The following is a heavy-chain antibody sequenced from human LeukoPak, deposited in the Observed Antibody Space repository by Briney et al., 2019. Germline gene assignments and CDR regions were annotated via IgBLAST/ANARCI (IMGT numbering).Heavy chain of an antibody. J-gene: IGHJ4*02. Sequence: GGSLRLSCAASGFTFSSYAMSWVRQAPGKGLEWVSAISGSGGSTYYADSVKGRFTISRDNSKNTLYLQMNSLRAEDTAVYYCAKGKGTYYYGSGSYYLCDYWGQGTLVTVSS. CDR3: AKGKGTYYYGSGSYYLCDY. D-gene: IGHD3-10*01. V-gene: IGHV3-23*01. CDR1: GFTFSSYA. CDR2: ISGSGGST.